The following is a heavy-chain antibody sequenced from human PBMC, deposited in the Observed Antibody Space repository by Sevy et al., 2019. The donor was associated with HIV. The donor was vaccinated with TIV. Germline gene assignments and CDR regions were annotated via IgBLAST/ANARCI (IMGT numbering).Heavy chain of an antibody. V-gene: IGHV3-30*18. D-gene: IGHD1-1*01. CDR1: ALTFTRYA. CDR3: AKDLHPPGPVRGTNFDY. Sequence: GGSLRLSCAASALTFTRYAFHWVRQAPGKGPEWLGVISYEGSNIYYGPSVKGRFTTSRDNSKNTWYLQMNDMRTEDTAVYYYAKDLHPPGPVRGTNFDYWGRGTLVTVSS. J-gene: IGHJ4*02. CDR2: ISYEGSNI.